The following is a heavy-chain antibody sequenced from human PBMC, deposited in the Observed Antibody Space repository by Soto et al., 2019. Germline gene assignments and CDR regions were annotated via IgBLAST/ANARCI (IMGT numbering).Heavy chain of an antibody. CDR3: SSKYPDYYYYYYMDV. Sequence: EVQLVESGGGLVQPGGSLKLSCAASGFTFSGSAMHLVRQASGKGLEWVGRIRSKANSYATAYAASVKGRFTISRDDSKNTAYLQMNSLKTEDTAVYYCSSKYPDYYYYYYMDVWGKGTTVTVSS. CDR1: GFTFSGSA. J-gene: IGHJ6*03. V-gene: IGHV3-73*01. CDR2: IRSKANSYAT. D-gene: IGHD6-6*01.